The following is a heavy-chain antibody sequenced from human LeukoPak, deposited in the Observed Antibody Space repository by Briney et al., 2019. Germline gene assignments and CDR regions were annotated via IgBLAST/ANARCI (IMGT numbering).Heavy chain of an antibody. CDR2: ISSRSSYI. CDR1: GFTFSSYS. Sequence: PGGSLRLSCAASGFTFSSYSMNWVRQAPGKGLEWVSSISSRSSYIYYADSVKGRFTISRDNAKNSLYLQMNSLRAEDTAVYYCAISIAAAGTGFDYWGQGTLVTVSS. J-gene: IGHJ4*02. CDR3: AISIAAAGTGFDY. D-gene: IGHD6-13*01. V-gene: IGHV3-21*01.